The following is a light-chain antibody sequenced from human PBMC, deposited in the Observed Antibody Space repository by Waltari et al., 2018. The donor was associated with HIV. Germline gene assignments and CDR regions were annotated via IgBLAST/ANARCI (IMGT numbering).Light chain of an antibody. CDR1: QSVSSNY. Sequence: EIVLTQSPGTLSLSPGERATLSCRASQSVSSNYFAWYQQKPGQAPRVLIYGATSRATGVPDRFSGSGSGKDFPLSITGLGPEDFAVYYCQQYGRSSITFGQGTRLGIK. V-gene: IGKV3-20*01. CDR2: GAT. CDR3: QQYGRSSIT. J-gene: IGKJ5*01.